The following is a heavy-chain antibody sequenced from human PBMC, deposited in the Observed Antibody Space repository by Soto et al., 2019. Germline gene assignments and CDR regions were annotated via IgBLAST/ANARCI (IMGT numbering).Heavy chain of an antibody. CDR1: GFTFSSYA. CDR3: ARAGSSSWLYYYGMDV. Sequence: ESGGGVVQPGRSLRLSCAASGFTFSSYAMHWVRQAPGKGLEWVAVISYDGSNKYYADSVKGRFTISRDNSKNTLYLQMNSLRAEDTAVYYCARAGSSSWLYYYGMDVWGQGTTVTVSS. D-gene: IGHD6-13*01. V-gene: IGHV3-30-3*01. J-gene: IGHJ6*02. CDR2: ISYDGSNK.